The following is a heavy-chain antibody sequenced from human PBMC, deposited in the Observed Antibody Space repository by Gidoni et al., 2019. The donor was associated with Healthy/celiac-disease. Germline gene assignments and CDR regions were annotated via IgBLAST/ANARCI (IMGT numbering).Heavy chain of an antibody. CDR2: ISGSGGST. CDR3: AKAQWLGQGAVYYYYGMDV. V-gene: IGHV3-23*01. Sequence: EVQLLESGGGLVQPGGSLRLSCAASGFTFSSYAMSWVRQAPGKGLGWFSAISGSGGSTYYADSVKGRCTIARDNSKNTLYLQMNSLRAEDRAVYYCAKAQWLGQGAVYYYYGMDVWGQGTTGTVSS. D-gene: IGHD6-19*01. CDR1: GFTFSSYA. J-gene: IGHJ6*02.